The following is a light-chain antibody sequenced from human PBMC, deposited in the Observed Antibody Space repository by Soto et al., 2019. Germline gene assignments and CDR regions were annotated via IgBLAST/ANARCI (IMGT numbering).Light chain of an antibody. V-gene: IGKV3-11*01. CDR2: DAS. J-gene: IGKJ4*01. Sequence: EIVLTQSPATLSLSPGERATLSCRASQSISSYLAWYQQKPGQAPRLLIYDASNRATGIPARFSGSGSGTDFTLTISSLEPVDFAVYYCQLRSNWPPALTFGGGTKVDIK. CDR3: QLRSNWPPALT. CDR1: QSISSY.